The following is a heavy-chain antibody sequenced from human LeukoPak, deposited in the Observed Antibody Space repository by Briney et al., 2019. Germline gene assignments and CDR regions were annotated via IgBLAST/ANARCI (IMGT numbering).Heavy chain of an antibody. CDR3: ATLGSYFDY. J-gene: IGHJ4*02. CDR2: ISSDGSST. CDR1: GFTFSSYW. D-gene: IGHD3-10*01. V-gene: IGHV3-74*01. Sequence: GGSLRLSCAASGFTFSSYWMHWVRQAPGKGLVWVSRISSDGSSTNYADSVMGRFTVSRDNAENTLFLQMNSLRAEDTAVYYCATLGSYFDYWGQGTQVTVSP.